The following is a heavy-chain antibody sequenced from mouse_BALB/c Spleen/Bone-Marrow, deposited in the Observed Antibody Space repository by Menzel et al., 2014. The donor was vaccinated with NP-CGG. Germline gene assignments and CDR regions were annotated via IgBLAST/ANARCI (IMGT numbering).Heavy chain of an antibody. CDR1: VFNIKDTY. Sequence: EVKLQESGAELVKPGASVKLSCTASVFNIKDTYMHWVKQRPEQGLEWIGRIDPANGNTKYDPKFQGKATITADTSSNTAYLQLSSLTSEDTAVYYCARWEYYAMDYWGQGTSVTVSS. CDR2: IDPANGNT. CDR3: ARWEYYAMDY. J-gene: IGHJ4*01. D-gene: IGHD4-1*01. V-gene: IGHV14-3*02.